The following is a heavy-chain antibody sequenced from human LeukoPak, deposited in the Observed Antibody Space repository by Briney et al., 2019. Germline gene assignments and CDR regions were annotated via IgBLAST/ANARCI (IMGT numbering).Heavy chain of an antibody. CDR2: IYYSGST. J-gene: IGHJ3*02. CDR3: ARRAAAVIDAFDI. Sequence: SETLSLTCTVSGGSISSSSYYWGWIRQPPGKGLEWIGSIYYSGSTYYNPSLKSRVTISVDTSKNQFSLKLSSVTAADTAVYYCARRAAAVIDAFDIWDQGTMVTVSS. CDR1: GGSISSSSYY. V-gene: IGHV4-39*01. D-gene: IGHD6-13*01.